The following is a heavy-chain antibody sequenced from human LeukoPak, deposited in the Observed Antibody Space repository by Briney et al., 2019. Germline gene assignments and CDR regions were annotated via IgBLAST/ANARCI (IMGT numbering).Heavy chain of an antibody. V-gene: IGHV1-69*06. D-gene: IGHD3-3*01. CDR3: AGIPVFGVVLHQVPV. J-gene: IGHJ6*04. Sequence: GSSVKVSCKASGGTFSDYAYNRVRQAPGQGLEWMGVFIPILGTANSTQNFQDRVTITADISTNTAYLELTGLRSEDTAVYFCAGIPVFGVVLHQVPVWGKGTTVTVSS. CDR2: FIPILGTA. CDR1: GGTFSDYA.